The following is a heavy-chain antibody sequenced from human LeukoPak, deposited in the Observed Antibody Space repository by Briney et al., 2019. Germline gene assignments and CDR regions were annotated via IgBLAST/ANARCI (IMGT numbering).Heavy chain of an antibody. V-gene: IGHV1-2*04. Sequence: EASVKVSCKASGYTLTGYYMHWVRQAPGQGLEWMGWINPNSGGTNYAQKFQGWVTMTRDTSISTAYMELSRLRSDDTAVYYCARFRAVAGFDYWGQGTLVTVSS. CDR2: INPNSGGT. J-gene: IGHJ4*02. D-gene: IGHD6-19*01. CDR3: ARFRAVAGFDY. CDR1: GYTLTGYY.